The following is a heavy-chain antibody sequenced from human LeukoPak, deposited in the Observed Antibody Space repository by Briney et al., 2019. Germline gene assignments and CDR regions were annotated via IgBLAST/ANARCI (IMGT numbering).Heavy chain of an antibody. CDR2: INPNSGGT. V-gene: IGHV1-2*02. Sequence: ASVKVSCKASGYTFTGYYMHWVRQAPGQGLEWMGWINPNSGGTNYAQKFQGRVTMTRDTSISTAYMELSRLRSDDTAVYYCATSTAYSSSWYGTYYMDVWGKGTTVTVSS. CDR1: GYTFTGYY. J-gene: IGHJ6*03. CDR3: ATSTAYSSSWYGTYYMDV. D-gene: IGHD6-13*01.